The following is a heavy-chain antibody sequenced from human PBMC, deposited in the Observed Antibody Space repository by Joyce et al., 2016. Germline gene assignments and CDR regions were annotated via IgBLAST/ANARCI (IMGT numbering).Heavy chain of an antibody. CDR2: MNPNSGDT. V-gene: IGHV1-8*01. J-gene: IGHJ4*02. CDR3: AGGLASYLDSGSFPFDS. Sequence: QVQLVQSGAEVKKSGASVKVSCKASGNSFTSYDITWVRQAPGQGLEWMGWMNPNSGDTGYAQKFQGRVTMTRNTSISTAYMELSSLRSDDTAVYYCAGGLASYLDSGSFPFDSWGQGTQVTVSS. D-gene: IGHD3-10*01. CDR1: GNSFTSYD.